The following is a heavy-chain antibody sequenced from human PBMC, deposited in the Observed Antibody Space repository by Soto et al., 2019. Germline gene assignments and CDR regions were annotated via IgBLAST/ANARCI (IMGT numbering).Heavy chain of an antibody. V-gene: IGHV3-23*01. CDR3: AKDKDWSGVYGMDV. CDR2: INGGSTP. Sequence: GSLRLSCSASGFTFNSYAMNWVRQAPGKGLEWVTTINGGSTPYYADSVKGLFTISRDNSKNTLYLQMNSLRAEDTAVYYCAKDKDWSGVYGMDVWGQGTKVTVYS. CDR1: GFTFNSYA. J-gene: IGHJ6*02. D-gene: IGHD3-3*01.